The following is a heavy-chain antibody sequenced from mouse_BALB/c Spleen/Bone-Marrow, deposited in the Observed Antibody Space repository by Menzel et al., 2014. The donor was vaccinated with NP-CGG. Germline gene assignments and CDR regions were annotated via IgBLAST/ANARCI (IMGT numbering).Heavy chain of an antibody. CDR3: TTGFAY. Sequence: DVKLQESGGGLVQPGGSMKLSCVASGFTFSKYWMNWVRQPPEKGLEWVAEIRLKSNNYATHYAESVKGRFTISRDDSKSSVYLQMNNLRAEDTGIYYCTTGFAYWGQGTLVTVSA. V-gene: IGHV6-6*02. CDR2: IRLKSNNYAT. CDR1: GFTFSKYW. J-gene: IGHJ3*01.